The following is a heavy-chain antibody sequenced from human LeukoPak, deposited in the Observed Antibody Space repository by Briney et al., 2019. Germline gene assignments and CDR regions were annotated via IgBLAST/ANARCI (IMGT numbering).Heavy chain of an antibody. Sequence: PGRSLRLSCAASGFTFDDYAMHWVRQAPGKGLEWVSGISWNSGSIGYADSVKGRFTISRDNAKNSLYLQMNSLRAEDTAVYYCARGANDHDYWGQGTLVTVSS. CDR1: GFTFDDYA. V-gene: IGHV3-9*01. CDR3: ARGANDHDY. CDR2: ISWNSGSI. J-gene: IGHJ4*02.